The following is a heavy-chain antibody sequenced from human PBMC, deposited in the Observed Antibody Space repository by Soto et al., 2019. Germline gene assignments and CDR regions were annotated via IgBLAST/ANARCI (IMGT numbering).Heavy chain of an antibody. D-gene: IGHD3-16*01. CDR3: ARGSLTTFSRSYYYYGMDV. CDR1: GYTFTSYG. CDR2: ISAYNGNT. J-gene: IGHJ6*02. V-gene: IGHV1-18*01. Sequence: ASVKVSCKASGYTFTSYGISWVRQAPGQGGEWMGWISAYNGNTNYAQKLQGRVTMTTDTSTSTAYMELRSLRSDDTAVYYCARGSLTTFSRSYYYYGMDVWGQGTTVTVS.